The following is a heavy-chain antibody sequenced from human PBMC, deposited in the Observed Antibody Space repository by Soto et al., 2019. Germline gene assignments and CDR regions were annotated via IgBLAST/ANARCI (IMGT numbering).Heavy chain of an antibody. CDR1: GFSVRTYG. CDR2: ISNDGSNK. D-gene: IGHD3-3*01. CDR3: ASLLRFLEWLSTTYGMDV. J-gene: IGHJ6*02. Sequence: GALRLSCAASGFSVRTYGMHWVRPAPGKGLEGVAFISNDGSNKNYADSVKGRFTISRDNSKNTLYLQMNSLRAEDTAVYYCASLLRFLEWLSTTYGMDVWGQGTTVTVSS. V-gene: IGHV3-30*03.